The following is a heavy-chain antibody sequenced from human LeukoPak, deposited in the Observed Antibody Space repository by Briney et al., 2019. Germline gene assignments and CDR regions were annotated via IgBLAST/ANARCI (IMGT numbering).Heavy chain of an antibody. CDR2: ISASSSTI. D-gene: IGHD3-22*01. Sequence: GGSLRLSCAASGFTFSSYAMSWVRQAPGKGLEWVSYISASSSTIYYADSVKGRFTISRDNAKNSLFLQMNSLRAEDTAVYYCARGFHRYSYDSGAYSIYWGQGTLVTVSS. J-gene: IGHJ4*02. CDR1: GFTFSSYA. CDR3: ARGFHRYSYDSGAYSIY. V-gene: IGHV3-48*01.